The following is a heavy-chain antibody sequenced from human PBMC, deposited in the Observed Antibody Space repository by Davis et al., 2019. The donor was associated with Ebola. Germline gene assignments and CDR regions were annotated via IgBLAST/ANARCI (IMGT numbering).Heavy chain of an antibody. CDR2: IYFSGSP. J-gene: IGHJ6*02. CDR3: ARINDFWSGSHYYYYGMDV. D-gene: IGHD3-3*01. Sequence: MPSETLSLTPTFSCGSLRSYHWGWIPPPPRKGLEWIWYIYFSGSPNYNPSLKSRVTISVYTSKNQFSLKLSSVTAADTAVYYCARINDFWSGSHYYYYGMDVWGQGTTVTVSS. V-gene: IGHV4-59*12. CDR1: CGSLRSYH.